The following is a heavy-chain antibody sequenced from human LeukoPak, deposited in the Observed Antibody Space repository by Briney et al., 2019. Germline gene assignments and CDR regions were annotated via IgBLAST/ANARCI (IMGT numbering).Heavy chain of an antibody. J-gene: IGHJ6*03. Sequence: GASVKVSCKASGYTFTSYAMNWVRQAPGQGLEWMGWINPNSGGTNYAQKFQGRVTMTRDASISTAYMELSRLRSDDTAVYYCARGDDYMDVWGKGTTVTISS. D-gene: IGHD2-21*02. CDR3: ARGDDYMDV. CDR2: INPNSGGT. V-gene: IGHV1-2*02. CDR1: GYTFTSYA.